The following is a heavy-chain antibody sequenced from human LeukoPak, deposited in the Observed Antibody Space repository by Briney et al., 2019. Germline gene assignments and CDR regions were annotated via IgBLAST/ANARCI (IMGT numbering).Heavy chain of an antibody. CDR3: ARDGYCSSTSCYFPFDY. D-gene: IGHD2-2*01. CDR1: GYTFTGYY. Sequence: ASVKVSCKASGYTFTGYYIHWVRQAPGQGLEWMGWINPNGGGTNYAQKFQGRVTMTRDTSITTAYMELSRLRSDDTAVYFCARDGYCSSTSCYFPFDYWGQGTLVTVSS. J-gene: IGHJ4*02. V-gene: IGHV1-2*02. CDR2: INPNGGGT.